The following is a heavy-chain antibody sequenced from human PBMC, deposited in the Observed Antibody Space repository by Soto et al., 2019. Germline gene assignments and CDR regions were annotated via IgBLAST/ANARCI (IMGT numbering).Heavy chain of an antibody. CDR2: ISAYNGNT. D-gene: IGHD2-2*01. CDR1: GCTFTSYG. Sequence: GASVKVSGKASGCTFTSYGISWVRQAPGQGLEWMGCISAYNGNTNYAQKLQGRVTMTTDTSTSTAYMELMSLRSDDTAVYYCARDRLDCRSTSCYRNYYYYGMDFWGQGTTVTVSS. J-gene: IGHJ6*02. CDR3: ARDRLDCRSTSCYRNYYYYGMDF. V-gene: IGHV1-18*04.